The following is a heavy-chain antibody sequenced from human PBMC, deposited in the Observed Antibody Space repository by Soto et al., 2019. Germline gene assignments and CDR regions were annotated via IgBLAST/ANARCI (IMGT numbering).Heavy chain of an antibody. CDR3: ARGPGTFWGSPYFDY. D-gene: IGHD7-27*01. J-gene: IGHJ4*02. CDR2: IYYSGST. CDR1: GGSISSSSYY. V-gene: IGHV4-39*07. Sequence: PSETLSLTCTVSGGSISSSSYYWGWIRQPPGKGLEWIGSIYYSGSTYYNPSLKSRVTISVDTSKNQFSLKLSSVTAADTAVYYCARGPGTFWGSPYFDYWGQGTLVTVSS.